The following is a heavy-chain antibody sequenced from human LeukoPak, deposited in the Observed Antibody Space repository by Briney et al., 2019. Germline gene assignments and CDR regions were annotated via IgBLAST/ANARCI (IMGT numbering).Heavy chain of an antibody. CDR3: THYSNYRYYFDY. V-gene: IGHV1-69*02. J-gene: IGHJ4*02. Sequence: SVKFSCKASGGTFSSYTISWVRQAPGQGLEWMGRIIPILGIANYAQKFQGRVTITADKSTSTAYMELSSLRSEDTAVYYCTHYSNYRYYFDYWGQGTLVTVSS. D-gene: IGHD4-11*01. CDR1: GGTFSSYT. CDR2: IIPILGIA.